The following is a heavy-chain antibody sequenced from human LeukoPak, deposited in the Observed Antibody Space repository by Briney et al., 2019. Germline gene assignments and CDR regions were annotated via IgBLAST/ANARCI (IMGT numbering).Heavy chain of an antibody. J-gene: IGHJ3*02. CDR3: ARPLAPVMLNAFDI. D-gene: IGHD2-8*01. CDR2: INPSGGST. CDR1: GYTLTSYY. V-gene: IGHV1-46*01. Sequence: ASVKVSCKASGYTLTSYYIHWVRQAPGQGLEWMGIINPSGGSTDYAQEFQGRVTVTRDTSTSTVYMELSSLRSEDTAIYYCARPLAPVMLNAFDIWGQGTMVTVSS.